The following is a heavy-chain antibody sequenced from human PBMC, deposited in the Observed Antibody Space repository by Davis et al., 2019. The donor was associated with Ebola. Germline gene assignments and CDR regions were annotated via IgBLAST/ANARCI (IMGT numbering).Heavy chain of an antibody. V-gene: IGHV6-1*01. CDR1: GDSVSGKSGA. CDR3: ARGWLRGGMDV. Sequence: HPQTLSPTCAISGDSVSGKSGAWNSLRHSPSRGLEWLGRTYYTSKWYNHYSASVKSRTTINPDTSKNQFYLQLNSLTPEDTALYYCARGWLRGGMDVWGEGTTVTV. J-gene: IGHJ6*02. D-gene: IGHD3-22*01. CDR2: TYYTSKWYN.